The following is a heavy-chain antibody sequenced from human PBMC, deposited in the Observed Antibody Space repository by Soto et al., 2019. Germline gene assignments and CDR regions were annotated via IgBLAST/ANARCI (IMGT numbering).Heavy chain of an antibody. CDR1: GFTFSSYA. J-gene: IGHJ4*02. Sequence: EVQLLESGGGLVQPGGSLRLSCAASGFTFSSYAMSWVRQAPGKGLEWVSGISGSGRNTYYADSVKGRFTISRDNSKKPLYLQMNSRGAEERALYFWAKGGQRGGGGYFDYWGQGTLVTVSS. CDR2: ISGSGRNT. D-gene: IGHD6-25*01. CDR3: AKGGQRGGGGYFDY. V-gene: IGHV3-23*01.